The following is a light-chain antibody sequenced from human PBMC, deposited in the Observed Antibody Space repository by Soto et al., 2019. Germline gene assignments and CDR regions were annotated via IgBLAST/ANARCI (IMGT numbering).Light chain of an antibody. CDR1: RSDVGGYTY. V-gene: IGLV2-14*01. CDR3: PSPLPGSLNV. CDR2: KFS. Sequence: QSALTQPASVSGSPGQSITISCTATRSDVGGYTYVSWYQQYPGRVPKLLIYKFSDRPSGISNRFSGSKSGNTASLTISGLQDEDEPDYFCPSPLPGSLNVFGSGTKMTV. J-gene: IGLJ1*01.